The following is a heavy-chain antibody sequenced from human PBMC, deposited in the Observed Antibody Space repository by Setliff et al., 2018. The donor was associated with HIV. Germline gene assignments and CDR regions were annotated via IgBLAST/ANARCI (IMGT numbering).Heavy chain of an antibody. D-gene: IGHD6-6*01. Sequence: GESLKISCAAPGFTFRNYAMTWVRQAPGKGLEWVSTISPSSGGTNYADSVKGRFTISRDNSKNILYLQMNSLRVEDSAVYYCAKTVALLRAARLDLDYWGQGTLVTVSS. V-gene: IGHV3-23*01. CDR2: ISPSSGGT. J-gene: IGHJ4*02. CDR3: AKTVALLRAARLDLDY. CDR1: GFTFRNYA.